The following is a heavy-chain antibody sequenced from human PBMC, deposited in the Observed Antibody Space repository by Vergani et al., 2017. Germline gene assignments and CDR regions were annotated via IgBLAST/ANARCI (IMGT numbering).Heavy chain of an antibody. Sequence: EVRLVESGGGLVKPGGSLRLSCQVSGFDFSQAWMNWVRQSPGKGLEWVSAMTPAGTTSYTDSVKGRFTVSRDNSNNILYLQMHSLRAEDTAVYYCAREGVAMACYYYYYGMDVWGQGTLVTVSS. CDR2: MTPAGTT. CDR3: AREGVAMACYYYYYGMDV. CDR1: GFDFSQAW. J-gene: IGHJ6*02. V-gene: IGHV3-69-1*01. D-gene: IGHD5-12*01.